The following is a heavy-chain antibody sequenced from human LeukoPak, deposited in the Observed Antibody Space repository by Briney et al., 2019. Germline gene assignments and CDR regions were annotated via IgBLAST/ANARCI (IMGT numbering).Heavy chain of an antibody. D-gene: IGHD3-22*01. CDR2: ISWNSGSI. CDR3: AKDNRYDSSGYYYWYFDL. Sequence: GGSLRLSCAASGFTFDDYAMHWVRQAPGKGLEWVSVISWNSGSIGYADSVKGRFTISRDNAKNSLYLQMNRLRAEDMALYYCAKDNRYDSSGYYYWYFDLWGRGTLVTVSS. V-gene: IGHV3-9*03. J-gene: IGHJ2*01. CDR1: GFTFDDYA.